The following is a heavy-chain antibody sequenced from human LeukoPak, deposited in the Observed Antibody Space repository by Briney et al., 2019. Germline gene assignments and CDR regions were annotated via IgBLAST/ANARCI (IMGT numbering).Heavy chain of an antibody. CDR3: AREGSSSWSPYYYYGMDV. CDR1: GFAFISSS. Sequence: PGGSLRLSCAASGFAFISSSMNWVRQAPGKGLEWVSSISSSSTYIYCADSVKGRFTISRDNAKNSLYLQMDSLRAEDTAVYYCAREGSSSWSPYYYYGMDVWGQGTTVTVSS. V-gene: IGHV3-21*01. D-gene: IGHD6-13*01. J-gene: IGHJ6*02. CDR2: ISSSSTYI.